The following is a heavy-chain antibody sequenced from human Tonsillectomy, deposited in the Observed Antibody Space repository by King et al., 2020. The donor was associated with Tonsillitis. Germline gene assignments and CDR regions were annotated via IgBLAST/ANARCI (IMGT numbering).Heavy chain of an antibody. CDR1: GFTFSSYG. CDR2: IRSDGSSK. J-gene: IGHJ4*02. Sequence: VQLVESGGGVVQPGGSLRLSCAASGFTFSSYGMHWVRQAPGKGLEWVAFIRSDGSSKHYADSVKGRFTISRDNSNNTLYLQMNSLRAEDTAVYYCGGMVYSGDSWGQGTLATASS. V-gene: IGHV3-30*02. CDR3: GGMVYSGDS. D-gene: IGHD2-8*01.